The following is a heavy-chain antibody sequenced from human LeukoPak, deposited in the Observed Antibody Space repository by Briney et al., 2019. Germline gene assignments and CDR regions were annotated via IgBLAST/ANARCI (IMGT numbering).Heavy chain of an antibody. V-gene: IGHV4-59*08. CDR1: GGSISSYY. Sequence: SETLSLTCTVSGGSISSYYWSWIRQPPGKGLEWIGYIYYSGSTNYIPSLKSRVTISVDTSKNQFSLKLSSVTAADTAVYYCARHGFGDGDVDYWGQGTLVTVSS. D-gene: IGHD3-10*01. CDR3: ARHGFGDGDVDY. J-gene: IGHJ4*02. CDR2: IYYSGST.